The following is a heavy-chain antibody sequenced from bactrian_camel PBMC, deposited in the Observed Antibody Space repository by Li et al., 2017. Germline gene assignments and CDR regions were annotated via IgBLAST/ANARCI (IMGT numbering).Heavy chain of an antibody. V-gene: IGHV3S55*01. CDR3: AAQGWNY. CDR2: NSRDGNT. D-gene: IGHD5*01. J-gene: IGHJ4*01. CDR1: GYIFRSCA. Sequence: VQLVESGGGSVQAGDSLELSCAASGYIFRSCAMAWYREAPGKKRELVSSNSRDGNTGYADSVKGRFTISRDMANDTIYLQMNSLLTDDTAVYFCAAQGWNYWGQGTQVTVS.